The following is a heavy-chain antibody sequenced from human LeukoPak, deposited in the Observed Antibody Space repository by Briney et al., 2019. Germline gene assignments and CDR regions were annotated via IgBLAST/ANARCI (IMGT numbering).Heavy chain of an antibody. CDR3: ARDGIVVVPARLGGNWFDP. CDR1: GFTFSSYA. V-gene: IGHV3-30-3*01. Sequence: GRSLRLSCAASGFTFSSYAMHWFRQAPGKGLEWVAVISYDGSNKYYADSVKGRFTISRDNSKNTLYPQMNSLRAEDTAVYYCARDGIVVVPARLGGNWFDPWGQGTLVTVSS. D-gene: IGHD2-2*01. J-gene: IGHJ5*02. CDR2: ISYDGSNK.